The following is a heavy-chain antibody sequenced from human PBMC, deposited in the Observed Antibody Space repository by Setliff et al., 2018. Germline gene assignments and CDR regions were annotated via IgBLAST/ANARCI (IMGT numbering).Heavy chain of an antibody. CDR3: ARDPSPRYDILTGYAPTGDDAFDI. J-gene: IGHJ3*02. D-gene: IGHD3-9*01. CDR2: IIPILGIA. V-gene: IGHV1-69*10. CDR1: GGTFSSYA. Sequence: GASVKVSCKASGGTFSSYAISWVRQAPGQGLEWMGGIIPILGIANYAQKFQGRVTITADESTSTAYMELSSLRSEDTAVYYCARDPSPRYDILTGYAPTGDDAFDIWGQGTMVTVSS.